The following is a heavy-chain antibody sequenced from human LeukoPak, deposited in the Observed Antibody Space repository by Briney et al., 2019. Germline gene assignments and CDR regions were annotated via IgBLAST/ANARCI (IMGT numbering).Heavy chain of an antibody. Sequence: SETLSLTCTVSGASIRSSFWNWIRQPPERGLEWIGYLSMRGTTNYNPSLKSRVTISADTSENQFFLKVSSVTAADTAVYYCTRNRGYYVNDYWGQGILVTVSS. V-gene: IGHV4-59*01. CDR1: GASIRSSF. D-gene: IGHD1-26*01. CDR3: TRNRGYYVNDY. J-gene: IGHJ4*02. CDR2: LSMRGTT.